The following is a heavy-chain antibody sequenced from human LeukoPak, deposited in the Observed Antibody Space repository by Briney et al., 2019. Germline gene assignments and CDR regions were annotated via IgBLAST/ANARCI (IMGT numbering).Heavy chain of an antibody. D-gene: IGHD3-16*02. CDR3: VREGIYLAFDL. CDR2: IIDYDGHA. J-gene: IGHJ5*02. CDR1: GYTFTSYG. V-gene: IGHV1-18*01. Sequence: ASVKVSCKASGYTFTSYGISWLRQAPGQGPEWMGWIIDYDGHARYSEKLKGRITLTTDRSTTTVYMELRSLTYDDTARYYCVREGIYLAFDLWGQGTLVSVSS.